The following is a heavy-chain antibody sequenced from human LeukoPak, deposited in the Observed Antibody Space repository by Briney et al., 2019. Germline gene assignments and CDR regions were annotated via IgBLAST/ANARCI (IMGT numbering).Heavy chain of an antibody. D-gene: IGHD6-19*01. CDR2: IYTSGTT. Sequence: SQTLSLTCTVSGGSISSGGYYWSWIRQPAGKGLEWIGRIYTSGTTNYNPSLKSRVSTLVDTSKNQISLKLSSVTAADTAVYYCSASSGWLGTFDFWGQGTMVAVSS. CDR3: SASSGWLGTFDF. V-gene: IGHV4-61*02. CDR1: GGSISSGGYY. J-gene: IGHJ3*01.